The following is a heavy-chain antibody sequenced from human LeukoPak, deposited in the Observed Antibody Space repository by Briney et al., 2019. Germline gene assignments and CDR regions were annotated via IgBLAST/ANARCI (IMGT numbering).Heavy chain of an antibody. J-gene: IGHJ4*02. D-gene: IGHD2-21*02. CDR1: GYTFTGYY. Sequence: ASVKVSCKASGYTFTGYYMHWVRQAPGQGLEWMGWINPNSGGTNYAHKFQGRVTMTRDTSISTAYMELSRLRSDDTAVYYCARVFLKAYCGGDCYGHYFDYWGQGTLVTVSS. CDR2: INPNSGGT. CDR3: ARVFLKAYCGGDCYGHYFDY. V-gene: IGHV1-2*07.